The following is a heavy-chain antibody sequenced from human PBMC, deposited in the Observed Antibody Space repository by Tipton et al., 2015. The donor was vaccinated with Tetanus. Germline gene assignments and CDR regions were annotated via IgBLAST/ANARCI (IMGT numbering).Heavy chain of an antibody. V-gene: IGHV3-48*02. CDR3: ARDFRPIFGVAQPFYP. D-gene: IGHD3-3*01. Sequence: SLRLSCAASGFTFSSYNMNWVRQAPGKGLEWVSHISGTGTTVDYADSVKGRFTISRDNAKNSLYLQMNSLRDEDTAIYYCARDFRPIFGVAQPFYPWGQGTLVTVSS. CDR2: ISGTGTTV. J-gene: IGHJ5*02. CDR1: GFTFSSYN.